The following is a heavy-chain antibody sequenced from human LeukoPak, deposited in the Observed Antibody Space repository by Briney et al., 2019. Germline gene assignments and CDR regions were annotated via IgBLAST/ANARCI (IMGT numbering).Heavy chain of an antibody. Sequence: GASVKVSCKASGYTFTSYYMHWVRQAPGQGLEWMGWISTYNGNTNYAQKLQGRVTMTTDTVTSTAYMELRSLRSEDTAVYYCAREGDDFWSGYVYWGQGTLVTVSS. V-gene: IGHV1-18*04. CDR1: GYTFTSYY. CDR2: ISTYNGNT. CDR3: AREGDDFWSGYVY. D-gene: IGHD3-3*01. J-gene: IGHJ4*02.